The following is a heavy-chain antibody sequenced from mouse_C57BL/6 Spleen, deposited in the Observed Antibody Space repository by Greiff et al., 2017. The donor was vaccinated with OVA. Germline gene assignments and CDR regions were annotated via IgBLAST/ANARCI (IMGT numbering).Heavy chain of an antibody. CDR1: GYTFTSYW. J-gene: IGHJ1*03. CDR2: IDPSDSET. Sequence: QVQLQQPGAELVRPGSSVKLSCKASGYTFTSYWMHWVKQRPIQGLEWIGNIDPSDSETHYNQKFKDKATLTVDKSSSTAYMQLSSLTSEDSAVYYCATYSNYGYFDVWGTGTTVTVSS. CDR3: ATYSNYGYFDV. D-gene: IGHD2-5*01. V-gene: IGHV1-52*01.